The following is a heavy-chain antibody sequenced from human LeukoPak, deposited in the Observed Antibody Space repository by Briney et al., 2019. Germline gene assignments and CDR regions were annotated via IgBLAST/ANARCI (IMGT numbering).Heavy chain of an antibody. V-gene: IGHV1-2*02. J-gene: IGHJ5*02. Sequence: ASVKVSCKASGYTFTGYYMHWVRQAPGQGLEWMGWINPNSGGTNYAQKFQGRVTITTDESTSTAYMELSSLRSEDTAVYYCARGSGSGSSLLNWFDPWGQGTLVTVSS. D-gene: IGHD3-10*01. CDR3: ARGSGSGSSLLNWFDP. CDR1: GYTFTGYY. CDR2: INPNSGGT.